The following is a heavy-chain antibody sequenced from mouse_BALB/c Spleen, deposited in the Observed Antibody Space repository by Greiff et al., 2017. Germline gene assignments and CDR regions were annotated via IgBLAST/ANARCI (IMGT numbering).Heavy chain of an antibody. CDR1: GYSFTSYW. CDR2: IYPGNSDT. J-gene: IGHJ4*01. D-gene: IGHD2-14*01. Sequence: EVQLQQSGTVLARPGASVKMSCKASGYSFTSYWMHWVKQRPGQGLEWIGAIYPGNSDTSYNQKFKGKAKLTAVTSASTAYMELSSLTNEDSAVYYCTRSLGLYYRYDGGPFYAMDYWGQGTSVTVSS. CDR3: TRSLGLYYRYDGGPFYAMDY. V-gene: IGHV1-5*01.